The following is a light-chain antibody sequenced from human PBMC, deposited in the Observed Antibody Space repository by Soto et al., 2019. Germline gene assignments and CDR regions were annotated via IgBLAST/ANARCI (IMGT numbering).Light chain of an antibody. CDR1: SSDVGRFNY. V-gene: IGLV2-14*01. CDR3: LSYTASTTWV. Sequence: QSVLTQPASVSGSPGQSITISCTGTSSDVGRFNYVSWYQHHPGKAPRLLIYEVTDRPSGVSNRFSGSKSGNTASLTISGLQGEDEADYYCLSYTASTTWVFGGGTKVTVL. CDR2: EVT. J-gene: IGLJ3*02.